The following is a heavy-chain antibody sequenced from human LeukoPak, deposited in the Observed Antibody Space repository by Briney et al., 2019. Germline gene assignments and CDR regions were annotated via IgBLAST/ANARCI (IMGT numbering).Heavy chain of an antibody. J-gene: IGHJ6*04. CDR2: ISYDGSNK. CDR3: AELGITMIGGV. CDR1: GFTVRSNY. V-gene: IGHV3-30*18. Sequence: GGSLRLSCAASGFTVRSNYMSWVRQAPGKGLEWVAVISYDGSNKYYADSVKGRFTISRDNAKNSLYLQMNSLRAEDTAVYYCAELGITMIGGVWGKGTTVTISS. D-gene: IGHD3-10*02.